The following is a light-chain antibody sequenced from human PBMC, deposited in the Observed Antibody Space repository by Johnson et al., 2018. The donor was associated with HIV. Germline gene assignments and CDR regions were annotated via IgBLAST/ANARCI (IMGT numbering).Light chain of an antibody. J-gene: IGLJ1*01. CDR2: ENN. Sequence: QSVLTQPPSVSAAPGQKVTISCSGSSSNIGNNYVSWYQQLPGTAPKFLIYENNKRPSGIPDRFSGSKSGTSATLGITGLQTGDGADYYCGTWDSSLSAHVFGTGTKVTVL. CDR3: GTWDSSLSAHV. V-gene: IGLV1-51*02. CDR1: SSNIGNNY.